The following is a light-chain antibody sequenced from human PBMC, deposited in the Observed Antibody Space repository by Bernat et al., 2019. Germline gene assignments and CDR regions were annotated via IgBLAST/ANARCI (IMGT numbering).Light chain of an antibody. CDR3: QQSYSTPLT. CDR2: GAY. CDR1: QCISNY. V-gene: IGKV1-39*01. Sequence: DIQMTQSPASLSASVGDRVTITCRASQCISNYLHWYQQIPGKAPELLIYGAYSLQSGVPSRFSGSGSGTDFTLTIRSLQAEDFAAYYRQQSYSTPLTFGGGTKVEIK. J-gene: IGKJ4*01.